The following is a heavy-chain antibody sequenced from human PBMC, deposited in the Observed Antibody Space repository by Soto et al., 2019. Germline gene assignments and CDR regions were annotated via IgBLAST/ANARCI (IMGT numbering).Heavy chain of an antibody. V-gene: IGHV1-69*01. Sequence: QVQLVQSGAEVKKPGSSVKVSCKASGGTFSSYAISWVRQAPGQGLEWMGGIIPIFGTANYAQKFQGRVTITAEESTSTAYMERSSLKSEDTAVYYCALVWRRQGPSGYSGYDPADAFDIWGQGTMVTVSS. CDR1: GGTFSSYA. CDR2: IIPIFGTA. J-gene: IGHJ3*02. CDR3: ALVWRRQGPSGYSGYDPADAFDI. D-gene: IGHD5-12*01.